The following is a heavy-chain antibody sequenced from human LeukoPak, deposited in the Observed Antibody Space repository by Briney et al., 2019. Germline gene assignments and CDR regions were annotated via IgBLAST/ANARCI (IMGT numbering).Heavy chain of an antibody. D-gene: IGHD5-24*01. CDR1: GFSFSTYA. J-gene: IGHJ4*02. Sequence: GGSLRLSCAASGFSFSTYAMNWVRQAPGKGLEWVSAISGSATGTYYAASVKGRFTISRDNSKNSLYLQMNSLRAEDTAVYYCAKEGRRDGLVVTDYWGQGTLVTVSS. CDR2: ISGSATGT. V-gene: IGHV3-23*01. CDR3: AKEGRRDGLVVTDY.